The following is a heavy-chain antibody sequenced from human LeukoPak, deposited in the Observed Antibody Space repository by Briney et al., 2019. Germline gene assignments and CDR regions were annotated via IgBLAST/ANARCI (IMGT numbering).Heavy chain of an antibody. CDR1: GFTFSSYA. CDR3: AKGGYGSGSYFGVPRRFYFDY. J-gene: IGHJ4*02. V-gene: IGHV3-23*01. CDR2: ISGSGGST. Sequence: PGGSLRLSCAASGFTFSSYAMSWVRQAPGKGLEWVSAISGSGGSTYYADSVKGRFTISRDNSKNTLSLQMNSLRAEDTAVYYCAKGGYGSGSYFGVPRRFYFDYWGQGTLVTVSS. D-gene: IGHD1-26*01.